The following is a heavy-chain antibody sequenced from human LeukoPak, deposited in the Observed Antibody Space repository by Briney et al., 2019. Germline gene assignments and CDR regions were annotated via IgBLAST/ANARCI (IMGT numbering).Heavy chain of an antibody. J-gene: IGHJ4*02. CDR1: GYPISRGYY. V-gene: IGHV4-38-2*01. CDR2: FYHSGST. CDR3: ARAFLVTFGGVIVPDY. Sequence: PSETLSLTCAVSGYPISRGYYWGWIRQPPGKGLEWIGRFYHSGSTYYNPSLKSRVPISVDTSKDQFSLKLSSVTAADTAVYYCARAFLVTFGGVIVPDYWGQGTLVTVSS. D-gene: IGHD3-16*02.